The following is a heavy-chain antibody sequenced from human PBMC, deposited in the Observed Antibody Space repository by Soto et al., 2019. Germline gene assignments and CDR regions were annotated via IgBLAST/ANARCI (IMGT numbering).Heavy chain of an antibody. CDR1: GGSISSGGYY. CDR2: IYYGGST. J-gene: IGHJ4*02. CDR3: ARDSYYDPIDY. Sequence: SETLSLTCTVSGGSISSGGYYWSWIRQHPGKGLEWIGYIYYGGSTYYNPSLKSRVTISVDTSKNQFSLKLSSVTAADTAVYYCARDSYYDPIDYWGQGTLVTVSS. V-gene: IGHV4-31*03. D-gene: IGHD3-22*01.